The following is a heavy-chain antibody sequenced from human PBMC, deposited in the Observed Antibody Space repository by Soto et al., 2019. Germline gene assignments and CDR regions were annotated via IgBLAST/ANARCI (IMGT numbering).Heavy chain of an antibody. CDR3: ARDRRLRKEAAAISDY. D-gene: IGHD6-13*01. J-gene: IGHJ4*02. V-gene: IGHV3-48*01. Sequence: EVQLVESGGGLVQPGGSLRLSCAASGFTFSSYSMNWVRQAPGKGLEWVSYISSSSSTIYYADSVKGRFTISRDNAKNSLYLQMNSLRAEDTAVYYCARDRRLRKEAAAISDYWGQGTLGTVSS. CDR1: GFTFSSYS. CDR2: ISSSSSTI.